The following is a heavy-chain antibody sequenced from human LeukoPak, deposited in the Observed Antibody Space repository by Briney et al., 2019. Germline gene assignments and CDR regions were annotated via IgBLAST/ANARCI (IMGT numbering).Heavy chain of an antibody. V-gene: IGHV4-39*01. Sequence: SETLSLTCTVSGGSISSSSYYWGWIRQPPGMGLEWIGSIYYTGNTYYNASLKSQVSISIDTSKNQFSLKLTSVAAADTAVYYCARQTGSGLFILPGGQGTLVTVSS. CDR3: ARQTGSGLFILP. CDR1: GGSISSSSYY. J-gene: IGHJ4*02. CDR2: IYYTGNT. D-gene: IGHD3/OR15-3a*01.